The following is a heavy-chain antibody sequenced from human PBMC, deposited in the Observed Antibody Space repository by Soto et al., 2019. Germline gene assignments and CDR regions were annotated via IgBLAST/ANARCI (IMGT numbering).Heavy chain of an antibody. J-gene: IGHJ6*02. Sequence: SVKVSFKASGGTFSSYAISWVRQAPGQGLEWMGGIIPIFGTANYAQKFQGRVTITADESTSTAYMELSSLRSEDTAVYYCARDGIAVAGTAYYYYGMDVWGQGTTVTVSS. CDR1: GGTFSSYA. CDR3: ARDGIAVAGTAYYYYGMDV. CDR2: IIPIFGTA. D-gene: IGHD6-19*01. V-gene: IGHV1-69*01.